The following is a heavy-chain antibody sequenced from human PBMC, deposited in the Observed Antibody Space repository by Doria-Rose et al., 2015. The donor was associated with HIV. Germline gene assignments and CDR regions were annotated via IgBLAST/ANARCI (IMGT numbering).Heavy chain of an antibody. CDR2: ISWDSGAK. Sequence: EVQLLESGGGLVQPGRSLRLSCVGSGFSFESYAMHWVRLAPGKGLEWVAGISWDSGAKGNADSVEGRFTISRDNAKKSVYLEMRSLRPEDTAFYYCAKAPIIGPKYYFYMYVWGKGTSVTVSS. CDR1: GFSFESYA. D-gene: IGHD3-3*01. CDR3: AKAPIIGPKYYFYMYV. J-gene: IGHJ6*03. V-gene: IGHV3-9*01.